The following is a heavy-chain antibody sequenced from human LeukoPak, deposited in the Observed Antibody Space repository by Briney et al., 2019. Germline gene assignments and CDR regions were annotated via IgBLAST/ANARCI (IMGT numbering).Heavy chain of an antibody. CDR3: ARDGRDGSNSIYYYYGMDV. Sequence: ASVKVSCKASGYTFTSYGISWVRQAPGQGLEWMGWISAYNGNTNYAQNLQGRVTMTTDTSTSTAYMELRSLRSDDTAVYYCARDGRDGSNSIYYYYGMDVWGQGTTVTVSS. CDR1: GYTFTSYG. CDR2: ISAYNGNT. V-gene: IGHV1-18*01. J-gene: IGHJ6*02. D-gene: IGHD5-24*01.